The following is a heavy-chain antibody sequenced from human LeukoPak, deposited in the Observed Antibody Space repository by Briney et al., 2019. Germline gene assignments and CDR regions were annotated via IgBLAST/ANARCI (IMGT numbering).Heavy chain of an antibody. D-gene: IGHD6-19*01. V-gene: IGHV1-46*01. CDR3: ARDISQYSSPSYYFDY. Sequence: ASVKVSCKASGYTFTSYYMHWVRQAPGQGLEWMGIINPSGGSTSYAQKFQGRVTMTRDMSTSTVYMELSSLRSEDTAVYYCARDISQYSSPSYYFDYWGQGTLVTVSS. J-gene: IGHJ4*02. CDR1: GYTFTSYY. CDR2: INPSGGST.